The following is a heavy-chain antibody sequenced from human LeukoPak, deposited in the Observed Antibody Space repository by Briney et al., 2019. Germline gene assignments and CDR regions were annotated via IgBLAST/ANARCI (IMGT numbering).Heavy chain of an antibody. V-gene: IGHV4-34*01. J-gene: IGHJ5*02. Sequence: SETLSLTCAVYGGSFSGYYWSWIRQPPGKGLEWIGEINHSGSTNYNPSLKSRVTISVDTSKNQFSLKLSSVTAADTAVYYCARRRMVRYNWFDPWGQGTLVTVSS. D-gene: IGHD3-10*01. CDR2: INHSGST. CDR3: ARRRMVRYNWFDP. CDR1: GGSFSGYY.